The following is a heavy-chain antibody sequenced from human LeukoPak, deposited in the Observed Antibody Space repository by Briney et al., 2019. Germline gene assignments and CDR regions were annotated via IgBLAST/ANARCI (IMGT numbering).Heavy chain of an antibody. CDR3: ARGRYSGYDRATEGYYFDY. CDR1: GGTFSSYA. D-gene: IGHD5-12*01. CDR2: IIPIFGTA. Sequence: VASVKVSCRASGGTFSSYAISWVRQAPGQGLEWMGGIIPIFGTANYAQKFQGRVTITADESTSTAYMELSSLRSEDTAVYYCARGRYSGYDRATEGYYFDYWGQGTLVTVSS. J-gene: IGHJ4*02. V-gene: IGHV1-69*13.